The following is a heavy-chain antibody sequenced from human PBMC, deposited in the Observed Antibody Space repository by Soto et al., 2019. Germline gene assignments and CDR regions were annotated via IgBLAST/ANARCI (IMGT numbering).Heavy chain of an antibody. CDR3: ARDRGSGREYYYGMDV. CDR1: GFTFSSYA. CDR2: MSFDGNNK. V-gene: IGHV3-30-3*01. D-gene: IGHD3-10*01. J-gene: IGHJ6*02. Sequence: QVQLVESGGGVVQPGRSLRLSCAASGFTFSSYAMHWVRQAPGKGLEWVAVMSFDGNNKYYADSVKGRFTISRDNSKNTLHLQMNRVRAEDTAVYYCARDRGSGREYYYGMDVWGQGTTVTVSS.